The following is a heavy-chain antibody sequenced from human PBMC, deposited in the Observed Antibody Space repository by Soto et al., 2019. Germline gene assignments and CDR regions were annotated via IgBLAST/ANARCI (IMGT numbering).Heavy chain of an antibody. D-gene: IGHD2-15*01. J-gene: IGHJ4*02. Sequence: GGSLRLSCAASGFTFSSYAMSWVRQAPGKGLEWVSAISGSGGSTYYADSVKGRFTISRDNSKNTLYLQMNSLRAEDTAVYYWPKDGRFVVVPATWAYWGKGPLVTAPS. CDR3: PKDGRFVVVPATWAY. CDR1: GFTFSSYA. V-gene: IGHV3-23*01. CDR2: ISGSGGST.